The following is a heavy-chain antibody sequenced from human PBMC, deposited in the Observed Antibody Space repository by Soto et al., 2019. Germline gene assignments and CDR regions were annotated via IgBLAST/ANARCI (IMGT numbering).Heavy chain of an antibody. CDR3: ARDRGPSSGYYPYWFDP. CDR2: IIPIFGTA. D-gene: IGHD3-22*01. V-gene: IGHV1-69*12. CDR1: GGTFSSYA. J-gene: IGHJ5*02. Sequence: QVQLVQSGAEVKKPGSSVKVSCKASGGTFSSYAISWVRQAPGQGLEWMGEIIPIFGTANYAQKFQGRVTITADESTSPAYMELSSLRSEDTAMYYCARDRGPSSGYYPYWFDPWGQGTLVSVSS.